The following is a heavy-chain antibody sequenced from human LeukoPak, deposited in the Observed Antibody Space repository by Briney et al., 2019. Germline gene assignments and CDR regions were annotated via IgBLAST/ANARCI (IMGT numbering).Heavy chain of an antibody. D-gene: IGHD5-24*01. J-gene: IGHJ3*02. Sequence: ASVKVSCKASGYTFTKYYIHWVRQAPGQGLEWMGLINPGGDNTNYAQNFQGRVTMTRDTSTSTVYMELSSLRSEDTAIYYCARIRDGYNDAYDIWGQGTVVTVPS. CDR3: ARIRDGYNDAYDI. CDR1: GYTFTKYY. V-gene: IGHV1-46*01. CDR2: INPGGDNT.